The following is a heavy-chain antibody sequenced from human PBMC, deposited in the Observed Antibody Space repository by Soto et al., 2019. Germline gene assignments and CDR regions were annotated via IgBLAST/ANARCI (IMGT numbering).Heavy chain of an antibody. CDR1: GFSFGTYW. V-gene: IGHV3-7*03. J-gene: IGHJ4*02. CDR3: TRGFCTGGSCYYEYFFDS. D-gene: IGHD2-15*01. Sequence: GGSLRLSCAVSGFSFGTYWMSWVRQAPGKGLEWLASIKQDGSERYYLDSVKGRFTISRDNAKDSLSLQMNSLRGEDTAVYYCTRGFCTGGSCYYEYFFDSWGQGALVTVSS. CDR2: IKQDGSER.